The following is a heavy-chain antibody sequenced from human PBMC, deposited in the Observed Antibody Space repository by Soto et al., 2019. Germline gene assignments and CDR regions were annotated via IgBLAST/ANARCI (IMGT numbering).Heavy chain of an antibody. CDR3: ARAYSGYEHYFAY. D-gene: IGHD5-12*01. CDR1: GGTFSSYA. Sequence: QVQLVQSGAEVKKPGSSVKVSCKASGGTFSSYAISWVRQAPGQGLEWMEGIIPIFGTANYAQKFQGRVTITAEESTSTACMELSSLRSEDTAVYYCARAYSGYEHYFAYWGQGTLVTVSS. J-gene: IGHJ4*02. V-gene: IGHV1-69*12. CDR2: IIPIFGTA.